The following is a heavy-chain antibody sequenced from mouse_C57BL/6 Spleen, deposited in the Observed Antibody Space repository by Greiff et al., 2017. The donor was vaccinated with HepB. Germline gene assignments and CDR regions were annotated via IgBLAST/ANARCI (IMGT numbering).Heavy chain of an antibody. CDR1: GYTFTSYT. J-gene: IGHJ2*01. V-gene: IGHV1-4*01. CDR2: INPSSGYT. CDR3: ARFDTTVVADY. Sequence: VQLQQSGAELARPGASVKMSCKASGYTFTSYTMHWVKQRPGQGLEWIGYINPSSGYTKYNQKFKDKATLTADKSSSTAYMQLSSLTSEDSAVYYCARFDTTVVADYWGQGTTLTVSS. D-gene: IGHD1-1*01.